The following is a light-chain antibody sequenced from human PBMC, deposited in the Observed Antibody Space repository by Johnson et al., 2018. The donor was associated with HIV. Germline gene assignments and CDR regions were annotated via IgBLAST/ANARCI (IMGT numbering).Light chain of an antibody. CDR1: SSNIGNNY. J-gene: IGLJ1*01. CDR2: ENN. Sequence: QSVLTQPPSVSAAPGQKVTISCSGSSSNIGNNYVSRYQQLPGTAPKLLIYENNKRPSGIPDRFSGSQSGTSATLGITGLQTGDEADYYCGTWDSSLGAFYVFGTGTKVTVL. CDR3: GTWDSSLGAFYV. V-gene: IGLV1-51*02.